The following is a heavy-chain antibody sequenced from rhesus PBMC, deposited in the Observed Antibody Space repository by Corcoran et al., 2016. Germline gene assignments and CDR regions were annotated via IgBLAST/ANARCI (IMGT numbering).Heavy chain of an antibody. CDR2: IYGSGSST. Sequence: QVQLQESGPGLVKPLETLSLTCAVSGGSISSNYWSWIRQPPGKGLEWIGYIYGSGSSTNYNPSLKSRVTRSIDTSKNQFSLKLGSVTAADTAVYYCARDYGSSYVYAYWGQGVLVTVSS. D-gene: IGHD4-29*01. CDR3: ARDYGSSYVYAY. J-gene: IGHJ4*01. CDR1: GGSISSNY. V-gene: IGHV4S11*01.